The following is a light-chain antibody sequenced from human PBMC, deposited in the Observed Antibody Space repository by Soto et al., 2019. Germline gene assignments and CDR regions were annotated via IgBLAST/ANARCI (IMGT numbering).Light chain of an antibody. CDR3: QQYNSYSRT. V-gene: IGKV1-5*01. CDR1: QSISSW. CDR2: DAS. Sequence: IQMNQSPSTLSASLGARVTITCRACQSISSWLAWYQQKPGKAPKLLIYDASSLESGVPSRFSGSGSGTEFTLTSSSLQPDDFATYYCQQYNSYSRTFGQGTKVDI. J-gene: IGKJ1*01.